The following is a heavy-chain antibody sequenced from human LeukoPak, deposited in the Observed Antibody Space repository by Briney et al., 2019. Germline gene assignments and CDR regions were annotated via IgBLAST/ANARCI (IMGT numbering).Heavy chain of an antibody. CDR3: ARDQYYDSKGWFDP. CDR1: GGTSNTYA. CDR2: ISTYNVNT. V-gene: IGHV1-18*01. Sequence: ASVKVSCKASGGTSNTYAISWVRQAPGQGLEWMGWISTYNVNTNYAQKLQGRVTMTTDTSTSTAYMELRSLRSDDTAVYYCARDQYYDSKGWFDPWGQGTLVTVSS. J-gene: IGHJ5*02. D-gene: IGHD3-22*01.